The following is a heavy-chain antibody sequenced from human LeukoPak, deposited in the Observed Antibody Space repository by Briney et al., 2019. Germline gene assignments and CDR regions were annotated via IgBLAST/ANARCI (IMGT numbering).Heavy chain of an antibody. CDR3: ATGYSSGWPYYFDY. Sequence: SVKVSCKASGGTFSSYAISWVRQAPGQGLEWMGGIIPIFGTANYSQKFQGRVTITADESTSTAYMELSSLRSEDTAVYYCATGYSSGWPYYFDYWGQGTLVTVSS. D-gene: IGHD6-19*01. J-gene: IGHJ4*02. V-gene: IGHV1-69*13. CDR2: IIPIFGTA. CDR1: GGTFSSYA.